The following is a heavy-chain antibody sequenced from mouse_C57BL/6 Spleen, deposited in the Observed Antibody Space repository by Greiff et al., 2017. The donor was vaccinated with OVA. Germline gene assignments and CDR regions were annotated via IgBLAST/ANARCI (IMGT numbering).Heavy chain of an antibody. CDR1: GFTFSDYG. J-gene: IGHJ4*01. CDR3: ARPTYYSNYYYAMDY. CDR2: ISSGSSTI. D-gene: IGHD2-5*01. V-gene: IGHV5-17*01. Sequence: EVKLVESGGGLVKPGGSLKLSCAASGFTFSDYGMHWVRQAPEKGLEWVAYISSGSSTIYYADTVKGRFTISRDNAKNTLFLQMTSLRSEDTAMYYCARPTYYSNYYYAMDYWGQGTSVTVSS.